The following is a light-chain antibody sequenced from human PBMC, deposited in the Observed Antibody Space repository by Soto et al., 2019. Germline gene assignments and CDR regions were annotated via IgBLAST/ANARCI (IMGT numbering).Light chain of an antibody. J-gene: IGKJ2*01. CDR2: DAS. CDR3: QQRSNWPRT. CDR1: QSVSSY. Sequence: EIVLTQSPATLSLSPGDRATLSCRASQSVSSYLAWYQQKPGQAPRLLIYDASNRATGIPARFSGSGSGTDFTLTISSLEPEDFAVYYCQQRSNWPRTFGQGTKLEL. V-gene: IGKV3-11*01.